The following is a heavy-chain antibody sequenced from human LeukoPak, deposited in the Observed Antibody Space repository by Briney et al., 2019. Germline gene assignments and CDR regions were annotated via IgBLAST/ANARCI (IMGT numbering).Heavy chain of an antibody. CDR3: ARDVLPLGFDY. CDR2: ISSSSSYI. CDR1: GFTFSSYS. J-gene: IGHJ4*02. Sequence: GGSLRLSCAASGFTFSSYSMNWVRQAPGKGLEWVSSISSSSSYIYYADSVKGRFTISRDNAKNSLYLQMKSLRAEDTAVYYCARDVLPLGFDYWGQGTLVTVSS. D-gene: IGHD7-27*01. V-gene: IGHV3-21*01.